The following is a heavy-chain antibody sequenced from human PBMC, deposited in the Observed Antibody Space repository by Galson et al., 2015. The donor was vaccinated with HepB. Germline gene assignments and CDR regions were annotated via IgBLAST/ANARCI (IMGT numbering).Heavy chain of an antibody. J-gene: IGHJ4*02. Sequence: SVKVSCKASGYTFTSYGISWVRQAPGQGLEWMGWISAYNGNTNYAQKLQGRVTMTTDTSTSTAYMELRSLRSDDTAVYYCARVITFGGVIVEGYFDYWGQGTLVTVSS. CDR2: ISAYNGNT. CDR3: ARVITFGGVIVEGYFDY. CDR1: GYTFTSYG. V-gene: IGHV1-18*01. D-gene: IGHD3-16*02.